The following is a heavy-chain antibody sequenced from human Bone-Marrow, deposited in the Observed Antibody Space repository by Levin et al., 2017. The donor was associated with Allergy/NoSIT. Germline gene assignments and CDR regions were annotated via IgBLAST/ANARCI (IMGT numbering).Heavy chain of an antibody. CDR2: VFHTGTT. Sequence: NASETLSLTCSVSGYSIRSAYYWGWIRQTPGKGLEWLGSVFHTGTTSYNPSLQSRVTMSRDTAKNHFSLQLRSVTAADTAIYYCVRDGGYQLLPLLSYFDYWGQGVLVTVSS. CDR3: VRDGGYQLLPLLSYFDY. D-gene: IGHD1-26*01. J-gene: IGHJ4*02. CDR1: GYSIRSAYY. V-gene: IGHV4-38-2*02.